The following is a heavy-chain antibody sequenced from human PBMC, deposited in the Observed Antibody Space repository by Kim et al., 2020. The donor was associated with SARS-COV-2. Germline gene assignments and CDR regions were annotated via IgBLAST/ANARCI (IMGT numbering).Heavy chain of an antibody. Sequence: YNPSLRSRVTISVDTSKNQFSMKLSSVTAADTAVYYCARDHYGASGPFDYWGQGTLVTVSS. J-gene: IGHJ4*02. V-gene: IGHV4-59*01. CDR3: ARDHYGASGPFDY. D-gene: IGHD4-17*01.